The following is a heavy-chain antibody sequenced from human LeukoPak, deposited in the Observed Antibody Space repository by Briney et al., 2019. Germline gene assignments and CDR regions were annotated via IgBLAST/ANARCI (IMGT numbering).Heavy chain of an antibody. D-gene: IGHD3-16*02. CDR2: INPSGGST. CDR3: ARDNSVGDIAWWFDP. J-gene: IGHJ5*02. CDR1: GYIFTSYF. Sequence: ASVKVSCKASGYIFTSYFMHWVRQAPGQGLEWMGLINPSGGSTRYAQKFQGRVTMTRDMSTTTGYMELSSLRSEDTAVYYCARDNSVGDIAWWFDPWGQGTLVTVSS. V-gene: IGHV1-46*01.